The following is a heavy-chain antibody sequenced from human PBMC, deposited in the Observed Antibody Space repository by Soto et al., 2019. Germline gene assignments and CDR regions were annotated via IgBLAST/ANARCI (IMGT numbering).Heavy chain of an antibody. Sequence: GASVKVSCKASGGTFSSYAISWVRQAPGQGLEWMGGIIPIFGTANYAQKFQGRVTITADESTSTAYMELSSLRSEDTAVYYCARGTVLMVYAINYYGMDVWGQGPTVTVSS. V-gene: IGHV1-69*13. CDR2: IIPIFGTA. D-gene: IGHD2-8*01. CDR3: ARGTVLMVYAINYYGMDV. J-gene: IGHJ6*02. CDR1: GGTFSSYA.